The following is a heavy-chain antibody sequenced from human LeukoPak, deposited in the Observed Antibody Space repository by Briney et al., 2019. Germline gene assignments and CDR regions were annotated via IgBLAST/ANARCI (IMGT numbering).Heavy chain of an antibody. D-gene: IGHD3-22*01. CDR2: TSSSSSTI. Sequence: QPGRSLRLSCAASGFTFSSYSMNWVRQAPGKGLEWVSYTSSSSSTIYYADSVKGRFTISRDNAKNSLYLQMNSLRAEDTAVYYCARVGGSGGYYSTQPYFDYWGQGTLVTVSS. CDR3: ARVGGSGGYYSTQPYFDY. J-gene: IGHJ4*02. V-gene: IGHV3-48*04. CDR1: GFTFSSYS.